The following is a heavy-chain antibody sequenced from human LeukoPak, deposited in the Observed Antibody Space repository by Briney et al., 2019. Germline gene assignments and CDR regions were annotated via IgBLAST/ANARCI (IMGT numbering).Heavy chain of an antibody. CDR1: GYTFTSYY. J-gene: IGHJ4*02. CDR3: AKEDY. V-gene: IGHV1-2*02. Sequence: GASVKVSCKASGYTFTSYYMHWVRQAPGQGLEWMGLIDPHNGGTNFARDFLGRVTMTRDTSITTAYLEVTGLTSDDTAVYYCAKEDYWGQGTLVTVSS. CDR2: IDPHNGGT.